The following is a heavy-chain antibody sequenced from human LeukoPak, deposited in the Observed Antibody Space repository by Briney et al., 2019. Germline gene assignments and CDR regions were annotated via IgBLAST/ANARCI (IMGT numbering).Heavy chain of an antibody. D-gene: IGHD5/OR15-5a*01. CDR1: GGSISSGGYS. Sequence: PSQTLSLTCAVSGGSISSGGYSWSWIRQPPGKGLEWIGYIYYSGSTYYNPSLKSRATISVDTSKNQFSLKLSSVTAADTAVYYCARGVAGQYNWFDPWGQGTLVTVSS. J-gene: IGHJ5*02. V-gene: IGHV4-30-4*07. CDR2: IYYSGST. CDR3: ARGVAGQYNWFDP.